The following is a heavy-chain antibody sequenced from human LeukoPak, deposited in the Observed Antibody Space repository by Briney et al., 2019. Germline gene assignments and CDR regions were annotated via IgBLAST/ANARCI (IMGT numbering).Heavy chain of an antibody. CDR3: ARDEGAYFSFDT. Sequence: GASVKVSCKASVYTFTGYYLHWVRQAPGQGLEWMGWINPNSGGTNFAQKFQGRVSMTRDTSVSTAYMELSRLKSDDTAVFYCARDEGAYFSFDTWGQGTLVTVSS. D-gene: IGHD2/OR15-2a*01. CDR1: VYTFTGYY. V-gene: IGHV1-2*02. J-gene: IGHJ4*02. CDR2: INPNSGGT.